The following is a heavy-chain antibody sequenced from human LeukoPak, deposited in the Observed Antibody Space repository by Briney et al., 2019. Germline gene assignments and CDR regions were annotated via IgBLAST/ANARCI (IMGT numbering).Heavy chain of an antibody. V-gene: IGHV3-33*01. J-gene: IGHJ4*02. CDR3: ARMMSGSLDY. Sequence: PGGSLRLSCAASGFTFSSYGMHWVRQAPGKGLEGVAVIWYDGSNIYYADSVKGRFTISRDNSKNTLYLQMNSLRAEDTALYYCARMMSGSLDYWGQGALVTVSS. CDR1: GFTFSSYG. D-gene: IGHD1-26*01. CDR2: IWYDGSNI.